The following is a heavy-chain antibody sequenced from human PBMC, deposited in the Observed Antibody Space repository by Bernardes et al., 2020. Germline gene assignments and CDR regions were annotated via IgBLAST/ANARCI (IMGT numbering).Heavy chain of an antibody. CDR2: ISSSSSTI. V-gene: IGHV3-48*02. J-gene: IGHJ4*02. Sequence: GGSLRLCCAASGFTFSSYSMNWVRQAPGKGLEWVSYISSSSSTIYYADSVKGRFTISRDNAKNSLYLQMNSLRDEDTAVYYCARGPSGSYNHYFDYWGQGTLVTVSS. D-gene: IGHD1-26*01. CDR3: ARGPSGSYNHYFDY. CDR1: GFTFSSYS.